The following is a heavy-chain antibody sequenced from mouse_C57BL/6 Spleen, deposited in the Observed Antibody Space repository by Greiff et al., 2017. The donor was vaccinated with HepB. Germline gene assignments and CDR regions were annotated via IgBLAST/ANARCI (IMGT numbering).Heavy chain of an antibody. Sequence: EVQGVESGGGLVKPGGSLKLSCAASGFTFSDYGMHWVRQAPEKGLEWVAYISSGSSTIYYADTVKGRFTISRDNAKNTLFLQMTSLRSEDTAMYYCATGTGAYAMDYWGQGTSVTVSS. CDR2: ISSGSSTI. CDR1: GFTFSDYG. V-gene: IGHV5-17*01. CDR3: ATGTGAYAMDY. D-gene: IGHD4-1*01. J-gene: IGHJ4*01.